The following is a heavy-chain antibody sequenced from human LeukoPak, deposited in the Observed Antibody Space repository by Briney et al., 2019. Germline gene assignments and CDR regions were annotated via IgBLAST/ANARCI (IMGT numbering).Heavy chain of an antibody. J-gene: IGHJ6*02. CDR1: GFTFSSYA. V-gene: IGHV3-23*01. CDR2: ISGSGGST. Sequence: GGSLRLSCAASGFTFSSYAMSWVRQAGGKGLEWVSAISGSGGSTYYADSVKGRFTISRDNSKNTLYLQMNSLRAEDTAIYYCANAVGRVAYCSSTSCVANYYYGMDVWGQGTTVTVSS. D-gene: IGHD2-2*01. CDR3: ANAVGRVAYCSSTSCVANYYYGMDV.